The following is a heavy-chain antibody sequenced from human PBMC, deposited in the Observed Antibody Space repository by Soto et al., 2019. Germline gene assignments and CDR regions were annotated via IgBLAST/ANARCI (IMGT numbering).Heavy chain of an antibody. CDR1: GFSLSTDGVG. CDR3: AHAYGGTSWPNDAFDV. J-gene: IGHJ3*01. CDR2: IYWDDDQ. Sequence: QITLKESGPTLVKPTQTLTLTCTFSGFSLSTDGVGVGWIRQPPGKALEWLALIYWDDDQRYSPSLKTRLTITPDTSKNQVVLTTTNMDPVDTATYYCAHAYGGTSWPNDAFDVWGQGTVVTVSS. V-gene: IGHV2-5*02. D-gene: IGHD2-2*01.